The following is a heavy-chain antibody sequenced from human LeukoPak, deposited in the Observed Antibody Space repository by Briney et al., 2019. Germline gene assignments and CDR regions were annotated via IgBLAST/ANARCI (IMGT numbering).Heavy chain of an antibody. J-gene: IGHJ3*02. CDR2: INHSGST. V-gene: IGHV4-34*01. Sequence: SETLSLTCAVYGGSFSGYYWSWIRQPPGKGLEWIGEINHSGSTNYNPSLKSRVTISVDTSKNQFSLKLSSVTAADTAVYYCARGRFRGYSYGYALGAFDIWGQGTMVTVSS. D-gene: IGHD5-18*01. CDR1: GGSFSGYY. CDR3: ARGRFRGYSYGYALGAFDI.